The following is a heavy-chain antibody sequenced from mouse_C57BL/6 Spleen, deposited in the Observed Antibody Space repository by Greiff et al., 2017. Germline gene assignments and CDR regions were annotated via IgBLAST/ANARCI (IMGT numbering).Heavy chain of an antibody. CDR1: GFTFSDYG. D-gene: IGHD1-1*01. CDR3: ARTGGSSYVGY. J-gene: IGHJ2*01. CDR2: ISSGSSTI. Sequence: EVQGVESGGGLVKPGGSLKLSCAASGFTFSDYGMHWVRQAPEKGLEWVAYISSGSSTIYYADTVKGRFTISRDNAKNTLFLHMTSLRSEDTAMYYCARTGGSSYVGYWGQGTTLTVSS. V-gene: IGHV5-17*01.